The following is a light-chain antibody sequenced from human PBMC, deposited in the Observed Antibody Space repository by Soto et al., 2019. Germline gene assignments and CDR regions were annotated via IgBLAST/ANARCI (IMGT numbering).Light chain of an antibody. CDR3: QQYLSIPRT. Sequence: DIVMTQSPDSLAVSLGERATINCKSSQSLLYSSNSKNYLAWYQRKSGQPPKLLIYWASTRESGVPDRFSGSGSGTDFTLTISSLQADDVAVYYCQQYLSIPRTFGQGTNVEIK. CDR1: QSLLYSSNSKNY. V-gene: IGKV4-1*01. J-gene: IGKJ1*01. CDR2: WAS.